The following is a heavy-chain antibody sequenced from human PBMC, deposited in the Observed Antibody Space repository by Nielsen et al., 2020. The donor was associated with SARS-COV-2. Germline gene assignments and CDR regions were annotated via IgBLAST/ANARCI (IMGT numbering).Heavy chain of an antibody. J-gene: IGHJ3*02. Sequence: SDTLSLTFAVSGFSFSSFGYSWCWIRQPPGKGLEWIGYIYHSGRTYYNPSLKSRVTISVDRSKNQFSLKLSSVTAADTAVYYCARGGRITFGGADDAFDIWGQGTMVTVSS. CDR2: IYHSGRT. V-gene: IGHV4-30-2*01. CDR3: ARGGRITFGGADDAFDI. CDR1: GFSFSSFGYS. D-gene: IGHD3-16*01.